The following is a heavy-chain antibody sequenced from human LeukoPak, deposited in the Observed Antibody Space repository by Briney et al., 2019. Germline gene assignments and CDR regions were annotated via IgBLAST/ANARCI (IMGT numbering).Heavy chain of an antibody. V-gene: IGHV4-34*01. CDR2: INHSGST. CDR3: ARGSPLGAPPRGRDV. CDR1: GGSFSGYY. J-gene: IGHJ6*02. D-gene: IGHD3-16*01. Sequence: SETLSLTCAVYGGSFSGYYWSWIRQPPGKGLEWIGEINHSGSTNYNPSLTSRVTISVDTSKNQFSLKLSSLTPADTAVYYCARGSPLGAPPRGRDVWGQGTTVTVSS.